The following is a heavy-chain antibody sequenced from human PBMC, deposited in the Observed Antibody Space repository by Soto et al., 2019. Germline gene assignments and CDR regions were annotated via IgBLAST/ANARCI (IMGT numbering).Heavy chain of an antibody. CDR3: ATLIPIAAAGTWFDP. V-gene: IGHV1-46*01. D-gene: IGHD6-13*01. J-gene: IGHJ5*02. CDR2: INPSGGST. Sequence: ASVKFSCKASGYTFTSYYMHWVRQAPGQGLEWMGIINPSGGSTSYAQKFQGRVTMTRDTSTSTVYMELSSLRSEDTAVYYCATLIPIAAAGTWFDPWGQGTLVTVSS. CDR1: GYTFTSYY.